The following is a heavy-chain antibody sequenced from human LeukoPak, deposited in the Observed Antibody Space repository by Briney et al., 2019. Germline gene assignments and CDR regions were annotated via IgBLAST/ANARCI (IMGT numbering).Heavy chain of an antibody. V-gene: IGHV4-39*01. Sequence: PSETLSLTCTVSAGSISSSSYYWGWIRQPPGKRLEWIGRIYYSGSTYYNPSLKSRVTISVDTSKNQFSLKLSSVTAADTAVYYCARGLSYQLLALVGPSQNWGQGTLVTVSS. CDR1: AGSISSSSYY. J-gene: IGHJ4*02. CDR2: IYYSGST. CDR3: ARGLSYQLLALVGPSQN. D-gene: IGHD2-2*01.